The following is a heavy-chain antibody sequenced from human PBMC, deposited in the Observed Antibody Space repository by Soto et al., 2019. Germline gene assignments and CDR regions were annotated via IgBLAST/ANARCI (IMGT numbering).Heavy chain of an antibody. J-gene: IGHJ6*02. CDR3: ARERPPLLIYSGSYDYPYYGIDA. CDR2: IYHSGST. CDR1: GYSISSGYY. D-gene: IGHD1-26*01. V-gene: IGHV4-38-2*02. Sequence: PSETLSLTCAVSGYSISSGYYWGWIRQPPGKGLEWIGSIYHSGSTYYNPSLKSRVTISVDTSKNQFSLKLSSVTAADTAVYYWARERPPLLIYSGSYDYPYYGIDAWGQGTTVTVSS.